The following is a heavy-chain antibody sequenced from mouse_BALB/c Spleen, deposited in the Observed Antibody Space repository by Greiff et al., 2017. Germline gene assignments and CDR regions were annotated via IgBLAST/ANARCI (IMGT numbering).Heavy chain of an antibody. V-gene: IGHV1-15*01. CDR1: GYTFTDYE. CDR3: TRDGITTRYWYFDV. CDR2: IDPETGGT. J-gene: IGHJ1*01. Sequence: QVQLQQSGAELVRPGASVTLSCKASGYTFTDYEMHWVKQTPVHGLEWIGAIDPETGGTAYNQKFKGKATLTADKSSSTAYMELRSLTSEDSAVYYCTRDGITTRYWYFDVWGAGTTVTVSS. D-gene: IGHD2-4*01.